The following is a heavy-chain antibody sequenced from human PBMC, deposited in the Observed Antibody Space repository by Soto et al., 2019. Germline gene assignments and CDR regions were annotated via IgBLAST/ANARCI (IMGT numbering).Heavy chain of an antibody. D-gene: IGHD3-22*01. CDR1: GYTFTSYD. J-gene: IGHJ6*02. CDR2: MNPSSGNT. CDR3: ARAYYYDSSGYYWGDYYYYYGMDA. Sequence: GPSVKVSCKASGYTFTSYDINWVRQATGQGLEWMGWMNPSSGNTGYAQKFQGRVTMTRNTSISTAYMELSSLRSEDTAVYYCARAYYYDSSGYYWGDYYYYYGMDAWGQGTTVTVSS. V-gene: IGHV1-8*01.